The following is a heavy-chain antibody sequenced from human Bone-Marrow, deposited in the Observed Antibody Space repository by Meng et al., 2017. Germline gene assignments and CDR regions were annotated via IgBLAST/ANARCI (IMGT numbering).Heavy chain of an antibody. V-gene: IGHV4-39*07. D-gene: IGHD3-22*01. J-gene: IGHJ4*02. CDR3: ARAMKGVNYYDSSGYPLDY. Sequence: SETLSLTCTVSGGSISSSSYYWGWIRQPPGKGLEWIGSIYYSGSTYYNPSLKSRVTISVDTSKNQFSLKLSSVTAADTAVYYCARAMKGVNYYDSSGYPLDYWGQGTLVTVSS. CDR2: IYYSGST. CDR1: GGSISSSSYY.